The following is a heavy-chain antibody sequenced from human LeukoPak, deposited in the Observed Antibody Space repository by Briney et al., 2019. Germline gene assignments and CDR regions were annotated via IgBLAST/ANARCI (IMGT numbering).Heavy chain of an antibody. V-gene: IGHV4-39*01. J-gene: IGHJ4*02. Sequence: SETLSLTCSVSGDSITTTSYYWGWLRQPPGKGLEWIGNIYYTGTTLYNPSLKDRVTVSADTSKSQFSLELTSVTAADTALYYCARMYGVFDYWGQGILVTVSS. CDR3: ARMYGVFDY. D-gene: IGHD2-8*01. CDR1: GDSITTTSYY. CDR2: IYYTGTT.